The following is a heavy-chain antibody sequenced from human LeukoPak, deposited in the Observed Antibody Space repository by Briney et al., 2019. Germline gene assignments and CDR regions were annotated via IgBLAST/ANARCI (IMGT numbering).Heavy chain of an antibody. CDR3: ARDRFT. Sequence: GASVKVSCKASGYTFTSYYMHWVRQAPGQGLEWMGIINPSGGSTSYAQKFQGRVTITRDTSASTAYMELNSLRSEDTAVFYCARDRFTWGRGTLVTVSS. J-gene: IGHJ4*02. CDR1: GYTFTSYY. V-gene: IGHV1-46*01. CDR2: INPSGGST.